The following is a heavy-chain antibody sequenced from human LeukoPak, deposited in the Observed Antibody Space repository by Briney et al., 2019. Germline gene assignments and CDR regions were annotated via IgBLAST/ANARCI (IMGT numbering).Heavy chain of an antibody. D-gene: IGHD2-15*01. J-gene: IGHJ4*02. V-gene: IGHV4-34*01. CDR3: ARHSEGVDYFDY. Sequence: PSETLSLTCAVYGGSFSGYYWSWIRQPPGKGLEWIGEINHSGSTNYNPSLKSRVTISVDTSKNQFSLKLSSVTAADTAVYYCARHSEGVDYFDYWGQGTLVTVSS. CDR2: INHSGST. CDR1: GGSFSGYY.